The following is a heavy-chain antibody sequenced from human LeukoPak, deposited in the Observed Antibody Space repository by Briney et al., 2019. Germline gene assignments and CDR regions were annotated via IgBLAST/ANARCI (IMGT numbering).Heavy chain of an antibody. CDR3: ANRVAQHDS. CDR1: GFTFSSYA. J-gene: IGHJ5*02. V-gene: IGHV3-23*01. Sequence: GGSLRLSCAASGFTFSSYAMSWVRQAPGKGLERVSGIPSSGPVTYYADSVKGRFTTSRDNSKNTLYLQMNSLTAEDTGVYYCANRVAQHDSWGQGTLVTVSS. CDR2: IPSSGPVT. D-gene: IGHD3-16*01.